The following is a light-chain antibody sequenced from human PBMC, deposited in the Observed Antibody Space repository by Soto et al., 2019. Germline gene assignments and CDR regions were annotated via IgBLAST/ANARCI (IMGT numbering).Light chain of an antibody. Sequence: DLQMTQSPSSLSASVGDRVALTCRASQSISTYLNWYQQKPGKAPKLLIYAASSLQSGVPSRFSGSGPGTDFTLTINSLQPEDFATYYCQQSYSIPYTFGQGTKLEIK. J-gene: IGKJ2*01. V-gene: IGKV1-39*01. CDR2: AAS. CDR3: QQSYSIPYT. CDR1: QSISTY.